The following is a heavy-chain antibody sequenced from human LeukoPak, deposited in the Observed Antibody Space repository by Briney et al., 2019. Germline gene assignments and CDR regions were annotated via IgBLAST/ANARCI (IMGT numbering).Heavy chain of an antibody. Sequence: SETLSLTCTVSGDSNTDSIYYWGWIRQPPGKGLEWIGSIDYSGSTYYNPSLKSRATISIDTSKNQFSLKLSSVTAADTAVYYCTRKGEHYYDSGKLWPAWFDLWGQGTLVTVSS. D-gene: IGHD3-10*01. V-gene: IGHV4-39*07. CDR1: GDSNTDSIYY. J-gene: IGHJ5*02. CDR3: TRKGEHYYDSGKLWPAWFDL. CDR2: IDYSGST.